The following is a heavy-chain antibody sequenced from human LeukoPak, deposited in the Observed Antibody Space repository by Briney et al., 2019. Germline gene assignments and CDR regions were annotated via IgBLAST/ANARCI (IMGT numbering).Heavy chain of an antibody. Sequence: PGESLKISCKGSGYSFTSYWIGWVRQMPGKGLEWMGIIYPGDSDTRYSPSFQGQVTISADNSIRTAYLQWSSLKASDTAMYHRAKQDSSGADYWGQGTMVTVSS. CDR2: IYPGDSDT. D-gene: IGHD3-22*01. J-gene: IGHJ4*02. V-gene: IGHV5-51*01. CDR3: AKQDSSGADY. CDR1: GYSFTSYW.